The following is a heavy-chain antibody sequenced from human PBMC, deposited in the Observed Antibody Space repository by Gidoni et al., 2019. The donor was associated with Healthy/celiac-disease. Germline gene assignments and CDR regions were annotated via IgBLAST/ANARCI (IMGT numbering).Heavy chain of an antibody. Sequence: EVQLVQSGAEVKKPGASLRISGTSAGYSSTSYWIGWGRQMPGKGLEWMGIIYPGDSDTRYSPSFQGQVTISADKSISTAYLQWSSLKASDTAMYYCARHAASSWGWFDHWGQGTLVTVSS. CDR2: IYPGDSDT. J-gene: IGHJ5*02. CDR1: GYSSTSYW. V-gene: IGHV5-51*01. D-gene: IGHD6-13*01. CDR3: ARHAASSWGWFDH.